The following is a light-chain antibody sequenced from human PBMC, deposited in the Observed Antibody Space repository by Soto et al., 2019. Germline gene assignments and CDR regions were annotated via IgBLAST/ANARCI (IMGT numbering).Light chain of an antibody. CDR3: QQRSDWPRT. Sequence: EIVLTQSPATLSLSPGERATLSCRASQSVRSYLAWYQQKPGQAPRLLIYDASNRATGIPARFSGSGSGTDFTLTISSLEPEDSAVYYCQQRSDWPRTFGQGTKVEIK. J-gene: IGKJ1*01. CDR2: DAS. V-gene: IGKV3-11*01. CDR1: QSVRSY.